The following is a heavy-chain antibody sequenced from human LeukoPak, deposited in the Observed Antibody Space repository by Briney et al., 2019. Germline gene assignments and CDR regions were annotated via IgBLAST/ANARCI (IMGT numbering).Heavy chain of an antibody. CDR1: GGSFSGYY. D-gene: IGHD4-17*01. J-gene: IGHJ4*02. CDR3: ARADGDYETGFDY. V-gene: IGHV4-34*01. Sequence: SETLSLTCAVYGGSFSGYYWSWIRQPPGKGLEWIGEINHSGSTNYNPSLKSRVTISVDTSKNQFSLKLSSVTAADTAVYYCARADGDYETGFDYWGQRTLVTVSS. CDR2: INHSGST.